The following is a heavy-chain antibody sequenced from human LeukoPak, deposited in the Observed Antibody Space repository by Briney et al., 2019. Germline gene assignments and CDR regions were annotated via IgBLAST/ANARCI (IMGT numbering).Heavy chain of an antibody. CDR1: GYTFTGYY. CDR2: ISAYNGNT. V-gene: IGHV1-18*04. Sequence: ASVKVSCKASGYTFTGYYMHWVRQAPGQGLEWMGWISAYNGNTNYAQKLQGRVTMTTDTSTSTAYMELRSLRSDDTAVYYCARARIASPDYWGQGTLVTVSS. CDR3: ARARIASPDY. D-gene: IGHD6-13*01. J-gene: IGHJ4*02.